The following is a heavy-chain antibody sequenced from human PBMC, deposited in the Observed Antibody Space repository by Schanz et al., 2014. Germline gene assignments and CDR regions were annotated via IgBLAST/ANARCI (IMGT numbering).Heavy chain of an antibody. V-gene: IGHV4-39*01. D-gene: IGHD1-26*01. J-gene: IGHJ4*02. CDR2: INYSGST. Sequence: QLQVQESGPGLVKPSETLSLSCSFSGGSFSSSSYYWGWIRQPPGKGLEFVGSINYSGSTYYNPSRRSRVTFSVDRPKNHVSRNLTPMTAADTAVYYCARQAGATIPYFDYWGQGTLVTVSS. CDR1: GGSFSSSSYY. CDR3: ARQAGATIPYFDY.